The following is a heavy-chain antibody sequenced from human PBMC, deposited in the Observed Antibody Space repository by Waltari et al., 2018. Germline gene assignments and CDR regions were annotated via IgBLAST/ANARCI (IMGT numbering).Heavy chain of an antibody. D-gene: IGHD2-15*01. CDR1: GGTFSSYA. Sequence: QVQLVQSGAEVKKPRSSVKVSCKASGGTFSSYAISWVRQAPGQGLEWMGRIIPIFGTANYAQKFQGRVTITADKSTSTAYMELSSLRSEDTAVYYCARDYRSGGSYYSWWFDPWGQGTLVTVSS. J-gene: IGHJ5*02. V-gene: IGHV1-69*08. CDR3: ARDYRSGGSYYSWWFDP. CDR2: IIPIFGTA.